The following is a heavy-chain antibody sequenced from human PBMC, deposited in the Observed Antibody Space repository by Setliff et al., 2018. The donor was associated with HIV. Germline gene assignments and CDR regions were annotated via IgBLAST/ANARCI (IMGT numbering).Heavy chain of an antibody. CDR3: ARTWLHYGADIPRFDP. CDR2: IYHSGST. CDR1: GYSINSDFY. V-gene: IGHV4-38-2*02. Sequence: PSETLSLTCTVSGYSINSDFYWGWLRQPPGMGLESPGRGLEWIGHIYHSGSTYYNPSLNSRVTMSIDMSKDQFSLSLTSVTAADTAIYYCARTWLHYGADIPRFDPWGQGVLVTVSS. J-gene: IGHJ5*02. D-gene: IGHD4-17*01.